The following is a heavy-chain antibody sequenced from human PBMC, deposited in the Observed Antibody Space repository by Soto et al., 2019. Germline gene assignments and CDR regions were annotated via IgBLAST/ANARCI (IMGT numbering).Heavy chain of an antibody. CDR3: AKAYCGGDCYLGYFQH. CDR1: GYTFTSYG. D-gene: IGHD2-21*01. Sequence: GASVKVSCKASGYTFTSYGISWVRQAPGQGLEWMGWISAYNGNTNYAQKLQGRVTMTTDTSTSTAYMELRSLRSDDTAVYYCAKAYCGGDCYLGYFQHWGQGTLVTVSS. J-gene: IGHJ1*01. CDR2: ISAYNGNT. V-gene: IGHV1-18*01.